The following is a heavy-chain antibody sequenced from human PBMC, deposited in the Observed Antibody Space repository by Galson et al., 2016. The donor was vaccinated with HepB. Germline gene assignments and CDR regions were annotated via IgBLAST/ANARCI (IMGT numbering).Heavy chain of an antibody. CDR2: INYSGNT. V-gene: IGHV4-39*01. D-gene: IGHD3-16*01. CDR3: ASHGTSMIRFGGAGDYFDY. Sequence: SETLSLTCTVSGGSITSSDYYWGWIRQPPGKGLEWIGSINYSGNTYYNSSLKSRLTISVDTSKNQISLKLNFVTAADTAEYYCASHGTSMIRFGGAGDYFDYWGQGTLVTVSS. J-gene: IGHJ4*02. CDR1: GGSITSSDYY.